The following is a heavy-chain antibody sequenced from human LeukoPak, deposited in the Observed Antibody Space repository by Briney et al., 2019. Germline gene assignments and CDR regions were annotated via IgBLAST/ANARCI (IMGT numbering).Heavy chain of an antibody. CDR1: GFIFSDYY. CDR2: ISTSSSYT. Sequence: GGSLRLSCAASGFIFSDYYMSWIRQAPGKGLEWVSKISTSSSYTNYADSVKGRFTISRDNAKNSLYLQMNSLRAEDTAVYYCAREDNWYFDLWGRGTLVTVSS. V-gene: IGHV3-11*05. CDR3: AREDNWYFDL. J-gene: IGHJ2*01.